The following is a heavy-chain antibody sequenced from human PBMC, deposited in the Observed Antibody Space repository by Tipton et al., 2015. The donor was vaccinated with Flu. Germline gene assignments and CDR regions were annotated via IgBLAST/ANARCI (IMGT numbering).Heavy chain of an antibody. Sequence: GSLRLSCVASGFTFSSYGMHWVRQAPGKSMEWVAFLRYDGSSQYYSDSVRGRFTISRDNSRNTLYLQMNSLGTEDTALYYCAKAGADYDTNGFPVDDWGQGTLATVSA. CDR3: AKAGADYDTNGFPVDD. V-gene: IGHV3-30*02. D-gene: IGHD3-22*01. CDR1: GFTFSSYG. J-gene: IGHJ4*02. CDR2: LRYDGSSQ.